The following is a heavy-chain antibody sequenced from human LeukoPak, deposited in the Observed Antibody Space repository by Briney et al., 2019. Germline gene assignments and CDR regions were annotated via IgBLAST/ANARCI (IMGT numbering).Heavy chain of an antibody. CDR2: IYSSGSA. Sequence: SETLSLTCTVSGGSISSYYWTWIRQPPGKGLEWIGYIYSSGSANYNSSLKSRVTMSVDTSKKQLSLKLSSVTAADTAVYYCASSRNHLYYYHYGMDVWGQGTTVTVSS. J-gene: IGHJ6*02. V-gene: IGHV4-4*08. CDR3: ASSRNHLYYYHYGMDV. CDR1: GGSISSYY.